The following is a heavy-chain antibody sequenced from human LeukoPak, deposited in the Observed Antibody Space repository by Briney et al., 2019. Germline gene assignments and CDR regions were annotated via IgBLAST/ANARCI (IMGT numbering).Heavy chain of an antibody. V-gene: IGHV1-2*02. J-gene: IGHJ5*02. CDR1: GYTFTGYY. CDR3: ARDRKVRGFPWFDP. CDR2: INPNSGGT. Sequence: ASVKVSCKASGYTFTGYYMHWVRQAPGQGLEWVGWINPNSGGTNYAQKFQGRVTMTRDTSISTAYMELSRLRSDDTAVYYCARDRKVRGFPWFDPWGQGTLVTVSS. D-gene: IGHD3-10*01.